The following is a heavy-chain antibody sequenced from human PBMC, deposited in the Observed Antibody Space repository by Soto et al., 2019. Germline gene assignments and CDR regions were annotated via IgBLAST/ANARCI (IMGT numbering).Heavy chain of an antibody. V-gene: IGHV1-18*01. Sequence: QVQLVQSGVEVKKPGASVKVSCKASGYTFNSYGITWVRQAPGQGLEWMGWISIYNGNIKYAQNLQDRVTMTTDTSTYPAYMELGSLRSDDTAIYYCARDLGSDLSAPGAVFDYWGQGTLVTVSS. CDR3: ARDLGSDLSAPGAVFDY. CDR2: ISIYNGNI. CDR1: GYTFNSYG. J-gene: IGHJ4*02. D-gene: IGHD6-19*01.